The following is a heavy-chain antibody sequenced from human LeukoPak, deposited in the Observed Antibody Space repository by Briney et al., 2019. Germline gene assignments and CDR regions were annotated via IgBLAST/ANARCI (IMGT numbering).Heavy chain of an antibody. CDR2: INHSGST. CDR1: GGSFSGYY. J-gene: IGHJ3*02. CDR3: ARARGRRAFDI. V-gene: IGHV4-34*01. Sequence: SETLSLTCAVYGGSFSGYYWSWIRQPPGKGLEWIGEINHSGSTNYNPSLKSRVTLSVDTSKNQFSLKLSSVTAADTAVYYCARARGRRAFDIWGQGTMVTVSS. D-gene: IGHD6-6*01.